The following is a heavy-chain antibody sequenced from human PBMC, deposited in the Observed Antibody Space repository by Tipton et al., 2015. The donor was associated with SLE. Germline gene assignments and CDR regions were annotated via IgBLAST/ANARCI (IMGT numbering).Heavy chain of an antibody. CDR2: IYYSGST. CDR3: VRERKYVVRFRELVAPDL. V-gene: IGHV4-39*02. J-gene: IGHJ3*01. Sequence: TLSLTCTVSGGSISSSSYYWGWIRQPPGKGLEWIGSIYYSGSTYYNPSLKSRVTMSVDTSKNQFSLKLSSVTAADTAMYYCVRERKYVVRFRELVAPDLWGQGTAITVSS. D-gene: IGHD1-26*01. CDR1: GGSISSSSYY.